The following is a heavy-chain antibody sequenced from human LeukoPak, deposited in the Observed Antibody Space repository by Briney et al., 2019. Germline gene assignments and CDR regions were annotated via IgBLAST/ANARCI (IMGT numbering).Heavy chain of an antibody. CDR2: IIPILGIA. D-gene: IGHD2-2*01. V-gene: IGHV1-69*04. CDR1: GGTFSSYT. Sequence: SVQVSCKASGGTFSSYTISWVRQAPGQGLEWMGRIIPILGIANYAQKFQGRVTITADKSTSTAYMELSSLRSEDTALYYCARDLYCSSTSCFGGAVWFDPWGQGTLVTVSS. CDR3: ARDLYCSSTSCFGGAVWFDP. J-gene: IGHJ5*02.